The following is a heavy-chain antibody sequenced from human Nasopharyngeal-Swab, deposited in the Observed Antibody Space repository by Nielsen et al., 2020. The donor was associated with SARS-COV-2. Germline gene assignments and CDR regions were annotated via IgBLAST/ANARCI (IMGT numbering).Heavy chain of an antibody. J-gene: IGHJ6*02. V-gene: IGHV3-9*01. CDR1: GFTFDAYA. Sequence: GESLKIPCAASGFTFDAYAMHWVRQAPAKGLEWVADISCNCGATVYADSVKGRFTIARDNAKNSLYLQMNSLRTEDTALYYCVKDKKVYSSYYYAIDVWGQGTTVTVSS. D-gene: IGHD3-22*01. CDR2: ISCNCGAT. CDR3: VKDKKVYSSYYYAIDV.